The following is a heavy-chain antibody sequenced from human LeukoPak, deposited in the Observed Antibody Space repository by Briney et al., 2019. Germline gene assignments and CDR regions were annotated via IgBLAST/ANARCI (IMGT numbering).Heavy chain of an antibody. CDR3: AKGTPLLLYWYFDL. D-gene: IGHD2/OR15-2a*01. J-gene: IGHJ2*01. CDR2: ISGSGGST. CDR1: GFTFSNYA. Sequence: PGGSLRLSCAASGFTFSNYAMSWVRQAPGKGLEWVSAISGSGGSTYYADSVKGRFTISRDNAKNSLYLQMNSLRAEDTALYYCAKGTPLLLYWYFDLWGRGTLVTVSS. V-gene: IGHV3-23*01.